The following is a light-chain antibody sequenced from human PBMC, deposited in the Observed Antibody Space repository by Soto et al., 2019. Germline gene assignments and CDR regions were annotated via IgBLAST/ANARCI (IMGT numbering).Light chain of an antibody. CDR3: AAWNDTLTGYV. Sequence: QSVLTQPPSASGTPGQRVTISCSGSSSNIGSNYVYWYQQLPGTAPKLLIYRNNQRPSGVPDRFSGSKSGTSASLANSGLRSEDEADYYCAAWNDTLTGYVFGPGTKVTVL. CDR1: SSNIGSNY. V-gene: IGLV1-47*01. CDR2: RNN. J-gene: IGLJ1*01.